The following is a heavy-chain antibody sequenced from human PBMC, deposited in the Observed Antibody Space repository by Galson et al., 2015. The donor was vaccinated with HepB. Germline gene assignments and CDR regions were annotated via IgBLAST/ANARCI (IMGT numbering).Heavy chain of an antibody. CDR1: GGSISSSSYY. CDR3: ARHIPTSWYLPGYMDV. Sequence: ETLSLTCTVSGGSISSSSYYWGWIRQPPGKGLEWIGSIYYSGSTYYNPSLKSRVTISVDTSKNQFSLKLSSVTAADTTVYYCARHIPTSWYLPGYMDVWGKGTTVTVSS. D-gene: IGHD6-13*01. V-gene: IGHV4-39*01. CDR2: IYYSGST. J-gene: IGHJ6*03.